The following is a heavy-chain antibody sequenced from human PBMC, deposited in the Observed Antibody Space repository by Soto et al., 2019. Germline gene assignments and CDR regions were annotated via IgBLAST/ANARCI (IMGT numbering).Heavy chain of an antibody. Sequence: PSETLSLTCTVSGGSIGSYSWGWIRQPPGKGLEWIGYIYYSGSTHYNPSLKSRVTISVDTSKNQFSLKLSSVTAADSAVYHCARGPYYYNMGGAFDIWGQGTMVTVSS. J-gene: IGHJ3*02. CDR1: GGSIGSYS. CDR2: IYYSGST. D-gene: IGHD3-10*01. V-gene: IGHV4-59*01. CDR3: ARGPYYYNMGGAFDI.